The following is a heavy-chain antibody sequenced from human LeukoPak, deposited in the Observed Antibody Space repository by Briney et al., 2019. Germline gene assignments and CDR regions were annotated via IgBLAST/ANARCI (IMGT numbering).Heavy chain of an antibody. CDR1: GFTFEDFA. J-gene: IGHJ4*02. CDR3: ARDQSLTYYYDSSGYYLDY. V-gene: IGHV3-30*04. Sequence: GGSLRLSCTVSGFTFEDFAMHWVRQAPGKGLEWVAVISYDGSNKYYADSVKGRFTISRDNSKNTLYLQMNSLRAEDTAVYYCARDQSLTYYYDSSGYYLDYWGQGTLVTVSS. CDR2: ISYDGSNK. D-gene: IGHD3-22*01.